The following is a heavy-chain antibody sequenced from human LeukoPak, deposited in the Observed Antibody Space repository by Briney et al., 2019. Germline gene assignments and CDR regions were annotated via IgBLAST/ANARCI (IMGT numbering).Heavy chain of an antibody. Sequence: GGSLRLSCAASGFTFSSYGMHWVRQAPGKGREWVAFIRYDGSNKYYADSVKGRFTISRDNSKNTLYLQMNSLRAEDTAVYYCAKDMRYYASGSYYCDYWGQGTLVTVSS. CDR2: IRYDGSNK. D-gene: IGHD3-10*01. CDR1: GFTFSSYG. V-gene: IGHV3-30*02. J-gene: IGHJ4*02. CDR3: AKDMRYYASGSYYCDY.